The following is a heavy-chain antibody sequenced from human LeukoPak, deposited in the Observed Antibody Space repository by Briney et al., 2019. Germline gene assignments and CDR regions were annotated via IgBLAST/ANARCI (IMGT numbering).Heavy chain of an antibody. CDR1: GFTFSSYW. J-gene: IGHJ4*02. CDR3: ARAPLRSGSSYYFDY. CDR2: INQDGSEK. Sequence: GGSLRLSCAASGFTFSSYWMNWVRQAPGKGLEWMANINQDGSEKYYVDSVQGRFTISRDNAKNSLHLQMNSLRAEDTAVYYCARAPLRSGSSYYFDYWGQGTLVTVSS. D-gene: IGHD1-26*01. V-gene: IGHV3-7*04.